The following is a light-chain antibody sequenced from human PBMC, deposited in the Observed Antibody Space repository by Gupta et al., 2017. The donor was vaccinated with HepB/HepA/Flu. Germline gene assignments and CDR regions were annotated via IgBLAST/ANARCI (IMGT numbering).Light chain of an antibody. CDR3: PQYGTEAGT. CDR1: QTMSSTY. V-gene: IGKV3-20*01. CDR2: GAS. Sequence: DMVLTQSPGTVSLSPGESATLSCRASQTMSSTYLGWYQQRPGQAPRLLSYGASSRATGIPDRVSGSGSGTHFTLTISRLEPEDFAVYDCPQYGTEAGTWGQGTKQEIK. J-gene: IGKJ2*02.